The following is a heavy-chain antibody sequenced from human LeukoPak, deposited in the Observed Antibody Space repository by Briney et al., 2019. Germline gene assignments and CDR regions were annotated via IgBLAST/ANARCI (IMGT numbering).Heavy chain of an antibody. Sequence: SETLSLTCTVSGGSISSYYWSWIRQPAGKGLEWIGRIYTSGSTNYNPSLKSRVTMSVDTSKNQFSLKLSSVTAADTAVYYCARDSRYDSSGYLQGLDFGDAFGIWGQGTMVTVSS. CDR1: GGSISSYY. CDR2: IYTSGST. CDR3: ARDSRYDSSGYLQGLDFGDAFGI. D-gene: IGHD3-22*01. V-gene: IGHV4-4*07. J-gene: IGHJ3*02.